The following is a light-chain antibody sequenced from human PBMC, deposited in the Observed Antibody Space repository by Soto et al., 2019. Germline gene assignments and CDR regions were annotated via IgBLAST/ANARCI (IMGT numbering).Light chain of an antibody. CDR2: GAY. J-gene: IGKJ2*01. V-gene: IGKV1-6*01. Sequence: AIQMTQSPSSLSAYVGDRVTISCRASQGIRNDLSWYQQKPGKAPKLLIYGAYSLQSGVPSRFSGSGSGTDFTHTISNLQPEDFATYYCLQDYNYPRTFGQGTKLEIE. CDR3: LQDYNYPRT. CDR1: QGIRND.